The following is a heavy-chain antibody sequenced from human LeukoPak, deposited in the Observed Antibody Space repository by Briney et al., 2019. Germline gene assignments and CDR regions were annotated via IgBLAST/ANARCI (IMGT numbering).Heavy chain of an antibody. V-gene: IGHV3-11*01. CDR3: AREAGYCSSTSCYDYFDY. J-gene: IGHJ4*02. CDR1: GFTFSDYY. CDR2: ISSSGSTI. Sequence: GGSLRLSCAASGFTFSDYYMSWIRQAPGKGLEWVSYISSSGSTIYYADSVKGRFTISRDNAKNSLYLQMNSLRAEDTAVYYCAREAGYCSSTSCYDYFDYWGQGTLVTVSS. D-gene: IGHD2-2*01.